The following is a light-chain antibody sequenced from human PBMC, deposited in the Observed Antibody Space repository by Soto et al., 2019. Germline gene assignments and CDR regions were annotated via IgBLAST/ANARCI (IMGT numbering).Light chain of an antibody. CDR3: VLFMRRGVV. CDR2: STN. Sequence: QAVVTQEPLFSVSPGGTVTLTCGLSSGSVSSSHYPSWYRQTPGPAPRTLVYSTNTRSSGVPDRFSGSILGNKAALTITGAQAEDESDYYCVLFMRRGVVFGGGTKLTVL. CDR1: SGSVSSSHY. J-gene: IGLJ3*02. V-gene: IGLV8-61*01.